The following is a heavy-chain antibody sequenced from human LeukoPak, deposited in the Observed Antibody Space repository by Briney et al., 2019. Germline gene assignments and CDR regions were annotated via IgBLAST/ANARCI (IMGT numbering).Heavy chain of an antibody. J-gene: IGHJ4*02. CDR1: GFTFSSYS. V-gene: IGHV3-21*01. CDR2: ISSSSSYI. CDR3: ARENTMVRGNDY. Sequence: GGSLRLSCAASGFTFSSYSMNWFRQAPGKGLEWVSSISSSSSYIYYADSVKGRFTISRDNAKNSLYLQMNSLRAEDTAVYYCARENTMVRGNDYWGQGTLVTVSS. D-gene: IGHD3-10*01.